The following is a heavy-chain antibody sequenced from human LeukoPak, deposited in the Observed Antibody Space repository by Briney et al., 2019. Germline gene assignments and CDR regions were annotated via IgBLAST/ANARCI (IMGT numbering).Heavy chain of an antibody. D-gene: IGHD6-19*01. V-gene: IGHV3-30-3*01. CDR3: ARDPSETSGWYFDY. CDR1: GFTFSSYA. J-gene: IGHJ4*02. CDR2: ISYDGSNK. Sequence: GGSLRLSCAASGFTFSSYAMHWVRQAPGKGLEWVAVISYDGSNKYYADSVKGRFTISRDNSNNTLYLQMNSLRAEDTAVHYCARDPSETSGWYFDYWGQGPRSPSPQ.